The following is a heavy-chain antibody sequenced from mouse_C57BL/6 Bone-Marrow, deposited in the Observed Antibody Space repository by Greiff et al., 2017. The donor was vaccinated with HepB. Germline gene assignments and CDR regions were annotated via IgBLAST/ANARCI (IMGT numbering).Heavy chain of an antibody. CDR3: TSDGYYVPYAMDY. CDR1: GFTFSSYA. J-gene: IGHJ4*01. D-gene: IGHD2-3*01. Sequence: EVKLMESGEGLVKPGGSLKLSCAASGFTFSSYAMSWVRQTPEKRLEWVAYISSGGDYIYYADTVKGRFTISRDNARNTLYLQMSSLKSEDTAMYYGTSDGYYVPYAMDYWGQGTSVTVAS. CDR2: ISSGGDYI. V-gene: IGHV5-9-1*02.